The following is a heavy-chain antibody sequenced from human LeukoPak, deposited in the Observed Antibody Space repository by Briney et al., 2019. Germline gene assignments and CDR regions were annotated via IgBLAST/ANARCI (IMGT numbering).Heavy chain of an antibody. CDR2: IIPIFGTA. CDR3: ARDYGGNSGWFDP. V-gene: IGHV1-69*13. CDR1: GGTFSSYA. J-gene: IGHJ5*02. Sequence: SVKVSCKASGGTFSSYAISWVRQAPGQGLEWMGGIIPIFGTANYAQKFQGRVTITADESTSTAYMELSSLRSEDTAVYYCARDYGGNSGWFDPWGQGTLVTVSS. D-gene: IGHD4-23*01.